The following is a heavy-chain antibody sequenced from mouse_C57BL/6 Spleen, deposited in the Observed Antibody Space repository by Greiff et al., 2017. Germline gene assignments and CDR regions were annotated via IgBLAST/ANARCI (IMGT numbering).Heavy chain of an antibody. CDR2: IHPSDSDT. CDR3: APHSGSSPAWFAD. Sequence: QVQLQQPGAELVKPGASVKVSCKASGYTFTSYWMHWVKQRPGQGLEWIGRIHPSDSDTNYNQKFKGKATLTADKSSSTAYMQLSSLTSEDSAVYYGAPHSGSSPAWFADWGQGTLVTVAA. J-gene: IGHJ3*01. CDR1: GYTFTSYW. D-gene: IGHD1-1*01. V-gene: IGHV1-74*01.